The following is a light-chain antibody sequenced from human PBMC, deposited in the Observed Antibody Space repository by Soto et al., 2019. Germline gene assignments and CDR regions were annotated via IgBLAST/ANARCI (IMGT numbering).Light chain of an antibody. CDR2: DAS. J-gene: IGKJ4*01. CDR1: QTVRNNY. CDR3: QQVSSYPLT. Sequence: EVVLAQSPAPLSLSPGERSTLSCRASQTVRNNYLAWYQQKPGQAPRLLIYDASSRATGIPDRFSGGGSGTDFTLTISRLEPEDFAVYYCQQVSSYPLTFGGGTKVDI. V-gene: IGKV3-20*01.